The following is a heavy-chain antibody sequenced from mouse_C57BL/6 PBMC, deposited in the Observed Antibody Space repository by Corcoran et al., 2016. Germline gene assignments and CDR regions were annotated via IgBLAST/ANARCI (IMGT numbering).Heavy chain of an antibody. J-gene: IGHJ2*01. CDR2: ISYDGSN. CDR3: AREGYSNPYYFDY. CDR1: GYSITSGYY. V-gene: IGHV3-6*01. Sequence: DVQLQESGPGLVKPSQSLSLTYSVTGYSITSGYYWNWIRQFPGNKLEWMGYISYDGSNNYNPSLKNRISITRDTSKNQFFLKLNSVTTEDTATYYCAREGYSNPYYFDYWGQGTTLTVSS. D-gene: IGHD2-5*01.